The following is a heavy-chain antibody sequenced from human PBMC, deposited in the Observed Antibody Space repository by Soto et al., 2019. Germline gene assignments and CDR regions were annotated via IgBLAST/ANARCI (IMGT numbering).Heavy chain of an antibody. CDR1: GFTLSDYY. Sequence: QVQLVESGGGLVKPGGSLRLSCAASGFTLSDYYMSWIRQAPGKGLEWVSHISGSGNTIDYADSVKGRFTISRDNAKNSLYLQMNSLRDDDTAVFSCARGRYSLDYWGQGTRVTVSS. J-gene: IGHJ4*02. D-gene: IGHD2-21*01. CDR3: ARGRYSLDY. CDR2: ISGSGNTI. V-gene: IGHV3-11*01.